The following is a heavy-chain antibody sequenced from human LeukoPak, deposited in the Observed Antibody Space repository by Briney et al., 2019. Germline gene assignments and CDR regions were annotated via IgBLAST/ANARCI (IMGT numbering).Heavy chain of an antibody. Sequence: PGGSLRLSCAASGFTFSTYAMSWVRQAPGKGLEWVSAISGSGGSTDHADSVKGRFTISRDNSMNTFHLQMSSLRVEDTAVYYCAKDGVVGTRRNYMDVWGQGTLVTVSS. D-gene: IGHD1-26*01. CDR1: GFTFSTYA. CDR3: AKDGVVGTRRNYMDV. CDR2: ISGSGGST. V-gene: IGHV3-23*01. J-gene: IGHJ4*02.